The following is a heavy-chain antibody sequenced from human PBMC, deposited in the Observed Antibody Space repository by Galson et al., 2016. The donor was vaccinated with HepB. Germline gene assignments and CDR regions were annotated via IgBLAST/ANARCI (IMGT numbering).Heavy chain of an antibody. J-gene: IGHJ4*02. CDR3: ATRAYSGYDTRYYFGY. CDR1: GFTFSSNA. CDR2: IWHDGSNK. V-gene: IGHV3-33*01. D-gene: IGHD5-12*01. Sequence: SLRLSCAASGFTFSSNAMHWVRQAPGKGLEWVAVIWHDGSNKYYADSVKGRFTISRDNSKNTLYLQMNSLRAEDTAVYYCATRAYSGYDTRYYFGYWGQGTLDTVSS.